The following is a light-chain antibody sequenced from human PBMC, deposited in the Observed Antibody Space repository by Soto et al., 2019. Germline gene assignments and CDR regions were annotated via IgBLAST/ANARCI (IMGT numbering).Light chain of an antibody. J-gene: IGLJ1*01. CDR3: PSYTSSSTLYV. CDR1: SSDVGGYNY. V-gene: IGLV2-14*01. Sequence: QSALTQPASVSGSPGQSITISCTGTSSDVGGYNYVSWYQQHPGKAPKLMIYDVNNRPSGVSNRFSGSKSGNTASLTISGLQAEDEADYHCPSYTSSSTLYVFGTGTKVTVL. CDR2: DVN.